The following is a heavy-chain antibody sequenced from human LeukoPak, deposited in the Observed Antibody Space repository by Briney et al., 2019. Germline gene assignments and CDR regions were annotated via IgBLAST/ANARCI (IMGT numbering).Heavy chain of an antibody. D-gene: IGHD1-7*01. Sequence: PSETLSLTCSVSGGSIISYYWTWIRQSDGKGLEWIGRIYTSGSTKYNPSLKSRVTMSSDTSNNQSSLNLTSVTAADTAVYYCAKGELELDYWGQGILVTVSS. V-gene: IGHV4-4*07. CDR1: GGSIISYY. CDR2: IYTSGST. J-gene: IGHJ4*02. CDR3: AKGELELDY.